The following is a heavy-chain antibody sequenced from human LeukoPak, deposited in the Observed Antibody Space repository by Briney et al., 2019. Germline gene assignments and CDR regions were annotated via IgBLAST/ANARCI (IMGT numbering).Heavy chain of an antibody. D-gene: IGHD5-18*01. CDR1: GGSISSYY. V-gene: IGHV4-59*01. Sequence: SETLSLTCTVSGGSISSYYWSWIRQPPGKGLEWIGYIYYSGSTNYNPSLKSRVTISVDTSKNQFSLKLSSVTAADTAVYYCARAPGYTYGVDHWGQGTLVTVSS. J-gene: IGHJ4*02. CDR2: IYYSGST. CDR3: ARAPGYTYGVDH.